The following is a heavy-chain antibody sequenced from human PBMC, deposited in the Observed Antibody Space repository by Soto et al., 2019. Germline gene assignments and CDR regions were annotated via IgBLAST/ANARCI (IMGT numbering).Heavy chain of an antibody. D-gene: IGHD1-1*01. CDR3: ARGGLEPFDY. V-gene: IGHV3-74*01. J-gene: IGHJ4*02. CDR1: GFTFSDEL. CDR2: INKDGSYK. Sequence: LRLSCATSGFTFSDELMHWVRQAPGKGLVWVSRINKDGSYKNYADFVEGRFTISRDDARSELYLQMDRLRAEDTAVYYCARGGLEPFDYLGQGALVTVSS.